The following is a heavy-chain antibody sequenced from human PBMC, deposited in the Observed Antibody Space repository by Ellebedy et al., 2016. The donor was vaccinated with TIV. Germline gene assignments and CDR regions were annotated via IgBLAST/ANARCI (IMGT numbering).Heavy chain of an antibody. Sequence: GGSLRLSCAVSGFTFSSHAMHWVRQAPGKGLEWVANLNQEGSQKYHVDSVKGRFTISRDNAKNSLYLQMNSLRAEDTAVYYCARAGYVSAYDIWGQGTRVTVSS. D-gene: IGHD2-15*01. CDR3: ARAGYVSAYDI. CDR2: LNQEGSQK. V-gene: IGHV3-7*03. J-gene: IGHJ3*02. CDR1: GFTFSSHA.